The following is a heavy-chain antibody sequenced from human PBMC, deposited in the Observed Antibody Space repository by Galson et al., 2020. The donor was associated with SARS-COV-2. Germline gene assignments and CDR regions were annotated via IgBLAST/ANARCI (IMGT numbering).Heavy chain of an antibody. Sequence: GGSLRLSCVASGFTFSTYAMHWVRQAPGKGLEWVAVVWSDGNNKFYGDSVKGRFSISRDNSKNTVNLQMNSLRAEDTAVYYCVPTIIVPGTLDYWGQGTLVSVSS. D-gene: IGHD3-22*01. J-gene: IGHJ4*02. CDR1: GFTFSTYA. CDR3: VPTIIVPGTLDY. CDR2: VWSDGNNK. V-gene: IGHV3-33*01.